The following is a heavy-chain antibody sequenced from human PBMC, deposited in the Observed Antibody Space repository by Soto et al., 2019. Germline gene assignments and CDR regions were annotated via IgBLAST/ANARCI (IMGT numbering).Heavy chain of an antibody. CDR2: ISGSGGST. Sequence: PGGSLRLSCAASGFTFSSYAMSWVRQAPGKGLEWVSAISGSGGSTYYADSVKGRFTISRDNSKNTLYLQMNSLRAEDTAVYYCAKDVVLSGWYREDEVYWGQGTLVTVSS. J-gene: IGHJ4*02. D-gene: IGHD6-19*01. CDR3: AKDVVLSGWYREDEVY. V-gene: IGHV3-23*01. CDR1: GFTFSSYA.